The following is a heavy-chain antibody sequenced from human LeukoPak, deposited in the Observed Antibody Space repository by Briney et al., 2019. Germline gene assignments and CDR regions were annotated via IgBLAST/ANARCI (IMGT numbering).Heavy chain of an antibody. CDR3: AKAPKMPIVVVTAGYCRIDL. D-gene: IGHD2-21*02. CDR1: GFTFSSYA. V-gene: IGHV3-23*01. J-gene: IGHJ6*02. Sequence: GGSLRLSCAASGFTFSSYAMSWVRQAPGKGLEGVSAISGSGGSTYYADPVKGRFTIARDNSKNTLYLQMNSVRAEDTAVYYCAKAPKMPIVVVTAGYCRIDLWRQGPTVTVPS. CDR2: ISGSGGST.